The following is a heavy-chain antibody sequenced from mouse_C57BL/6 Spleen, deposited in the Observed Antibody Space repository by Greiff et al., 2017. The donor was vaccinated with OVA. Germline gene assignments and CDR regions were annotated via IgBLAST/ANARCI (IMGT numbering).Heavy chain of an antibody. J-gene: IGHJ4*01. CDR3: ARYDYDVDYYAMDY. CDR2: IYPGSGST. Sequence: VQLQQPGAELVKPGASVKMSCKASGYTFTSYWITWVKQRPGQGLEWIGDIYPGSGSTNYNEKFKSKATLTVDTSSSTAYMQLSSLTSEDSAVYYCARYDYDVDYYAMDYWGQGTSVTVSS. CDR1: GYTFTSYW. V-gene: IGHV1-55*01. D-gene: IGHD2-4*01.